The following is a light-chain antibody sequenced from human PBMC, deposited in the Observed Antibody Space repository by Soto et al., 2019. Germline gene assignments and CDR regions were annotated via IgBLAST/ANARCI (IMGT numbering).Light chain of an antibody. J-gene: IGKJ4*01. V-gene: IGKV1-9*01. CDR1: QGISTY. CDR2: DAS. CDR3: QQLNGYLELT. Sequence: DIQLTQSPSFLSASVGDRVTITCRASQGISTYLAWYQQKLGKAPKLLIYDASTLQSGVPSRFSGSRSGTEFTLTIRSLQPEDFATYYCQQLNGYLELTCGGGTKVDIK.